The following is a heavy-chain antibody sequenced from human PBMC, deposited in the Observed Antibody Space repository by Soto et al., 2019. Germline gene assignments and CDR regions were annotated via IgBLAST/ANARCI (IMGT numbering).Heavy chain of an antibody. CDR3: ARERCSSTSCYVSYYYYGMDV. CDR1: GGSVSSGSYY. CDR2: IYYSGST. Sequence: QVQLQESGPGLVKPSETLSLTCTVSGGSVSSGSYYWSWIRQPPGKGLEWFGYIYYSGSTNYNPSLKSRVTISVDTSKNQFSLKLSSVTAADTAVYYCARERCSSTSCYVSYYYYGMDVWGQGTTVTVSS. J-gene: IGHJ6*02. D-gene: IGHD2-2*01. V-gene: IGHV4-61*01.